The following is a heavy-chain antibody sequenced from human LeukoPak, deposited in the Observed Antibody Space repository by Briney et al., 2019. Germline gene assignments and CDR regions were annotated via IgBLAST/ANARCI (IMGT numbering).Heavy chain of an antibody. V-gene: IGHV3-21*01. J-gene: IGHJ4*02. Sequence: GGSLRLSCAASGFTVSSNYMSWVRQAPGKGLEWVSSISSSSSYIYYADSVKGRFTISRDNAKNSLYLQMNSLRAEDTAVYYCARDHKSFDYWGQGTLVTVSS. CDR3: ARDHKSFDY. CDR2: ISSSSSYI. CDR1: GFTVSSNY.